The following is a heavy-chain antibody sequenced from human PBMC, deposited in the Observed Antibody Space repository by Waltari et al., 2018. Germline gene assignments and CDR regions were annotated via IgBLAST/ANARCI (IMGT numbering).Heavy chain of an antibody. V-gene: IGHV3-48*03. J-gene: IGHJ4*02. CDR2: ISSSGNTI. CDR1: GFTFSNYE. CDR3: ARGSYTGYEVDY. D-gene: IGHD5-12*01. Sequence: EVQLVESGGGLVQPGGYLRLSCAASGFTFSNYELNLVRQAPGKGLDWVSNISSSGNTINYAGSVKGRFTMSRDNAKNSLYLDMNSLRAEDTAVYYCARGSYTGYEVDYWGQGTLVTVSS.